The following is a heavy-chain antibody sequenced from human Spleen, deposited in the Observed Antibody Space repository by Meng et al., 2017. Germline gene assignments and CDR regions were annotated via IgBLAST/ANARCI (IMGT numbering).Heavy chain of an antibody. CDR2: INHSGST. Sequence: QVQLQQGGAGFLKPSETLSLTCVVSGGSFSDYYWSWIRQPPGKGLEWIGEINHSGSTNYNPSLESRATISVDTSQNNLSLKLSSVTAADSAVYYCARGPTTMAHDFDYWGQGTLVTVSS. CDR1: GGSFSDYY. CDR3: ARGPTTMAHDFDY. J-gene: IGHJ4*02. V-gene: IGHV4-34*01. D-gene: IGHD4-11*01.